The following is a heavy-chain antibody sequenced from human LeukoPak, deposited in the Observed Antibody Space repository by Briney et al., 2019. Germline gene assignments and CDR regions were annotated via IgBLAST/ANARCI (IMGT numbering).Heavy chain of an antibody. V-gene: IGHV1-18*01. CDR1: GYAFTSYG. Sequence: GASVTVSCTASGYAFTSYGISWVRPAPGQGLEWMGWISAYNGNTNYAQKLQGRVTMTTDTSTSTAYMELRSLRSDGTAVYYCARGGSYYGPHDYWGQGTLVTVSS. CDR2: ISAYNGNT. CDR3: ARGGSYYGPHDY. D-gene: IGHD1-26*01. J-gene: IGHJ4*02.